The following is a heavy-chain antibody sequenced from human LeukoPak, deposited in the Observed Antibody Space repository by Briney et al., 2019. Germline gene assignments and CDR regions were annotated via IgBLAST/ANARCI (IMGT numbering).Heavy chain of an antibody. V-gene: IGHV1-69*13. CDR3: ARFTPLGYCSSTSCSQGYFDY. J-gene: IGHJ4*02. CDR1: GGTFSSYA. CDR2: IIPIFGTA. Sequence: ASVKVSCKASGGTFSSYAISWVRQAPGQGLEWMGGIIPIFGTANYAQKFQGRVTITADESTSTAYMELSSLRAEDTAVYYCARFTPLGYCSSTSCSQGYFDYWDQGTLVTVSS. D-gene: IGHD2-2*01.